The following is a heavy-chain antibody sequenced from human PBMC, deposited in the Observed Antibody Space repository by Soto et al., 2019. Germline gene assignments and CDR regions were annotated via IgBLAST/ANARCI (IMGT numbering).Heavy chain of an antibody. J-gene: IGHJ4*02. CDR2: IIPIFGTA. CDR1: GGTFSSYA. CDR3: ARSVGIAVAGTLEALPGY. D-gene: IGHD6-19*01. V-gene: IGHV1-69*06. Sequence: VASVKVSCNASGGTFSSYAISWVRQAPGQGLEWMGGIIPIFGTANYAQKFQGRVTITADKSTSTAYMELSSLRSEDTAVYYCARSVGIAVAGTLEALPGYWGQGTLVTVSS.